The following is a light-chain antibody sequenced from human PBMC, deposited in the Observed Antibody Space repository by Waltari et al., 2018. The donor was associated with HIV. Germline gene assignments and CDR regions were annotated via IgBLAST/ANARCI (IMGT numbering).Light chain of an antibody. CDR3: QQLTSDPPST. CDR2: CAS. Sequence: DVQLTQSPSFLSASIGDRVSITCRASQDISHYLVWYQQKSGKPPKLLVYCASTLQAGVPSRFSGSASGTQFTLTISSLQPEDFAMYYCQQLTSDPPSTFGQGTRLEIK. J-gene: IGKJ5*01. V-gene: IGKV1-9*01. CDR1: QDISHY.